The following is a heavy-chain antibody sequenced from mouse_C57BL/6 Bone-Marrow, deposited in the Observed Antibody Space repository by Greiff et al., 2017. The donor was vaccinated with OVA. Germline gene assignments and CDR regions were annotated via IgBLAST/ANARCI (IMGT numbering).Heavy chain of an antibody. CDR3: ARPYYDYDEEVYFDY. V-gene: IGHV1-26*01. CDR1: GYTFTDYY. Sequence: VQLQQSGPELVKPGASVKISCKASGYTFTDYYMNWVKQSHGKSLEWIGDINPNNGGTSYNQKFKGKATLTVDKSSSTAYMELRSLTSEDSAVYYCARPYYDYDEEVYFDYWGQGTTLTVSS. J-gene: IGHJ2*01. D-gene: IGHD2-4*01. CDR2: INPNNGGT.